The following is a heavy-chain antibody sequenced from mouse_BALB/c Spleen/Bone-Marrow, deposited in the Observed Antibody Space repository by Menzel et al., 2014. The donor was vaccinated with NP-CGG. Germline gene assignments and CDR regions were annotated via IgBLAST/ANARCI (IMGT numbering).Heavy chain of an antibody. J-gene: IGHJ3*01. CDR3: ARGGYYRYDGFAY. CDR1: GYTFTDYY. D-gene: IGHD2-14*01. V-gene: IGHV1-77*01. CDR2: IYPGNGNT. Sequence: QVQLKESGAELARPGASVKLSCKASGYTFTDYYINWVRRRTGQGLEWIGEIYPGNGNTYYNEKFKGKATLTADNSSSTAYMQLSSLTSEDSAVYFCARGGYYRYDGFAYWGQGTLVTVSA.